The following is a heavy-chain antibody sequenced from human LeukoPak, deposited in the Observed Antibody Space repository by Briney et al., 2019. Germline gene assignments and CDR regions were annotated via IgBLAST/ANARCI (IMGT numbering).Heavy chain of an antibody. CDR2: ISGGGGNT. Sequence: TGGSLRLSCAASGFTFTSYALSWVRQAPGKGLEWVSTISGGGGNTYYADSVKGRFTISRDISKNMLYLQMNSLRAEDTAVYYCAKDGDIWLGDLNWFDPWGQETLVTVSS. J-gene: IGHJ5*02. CDR1: GFTFTSYA. V-gene: IGHV3-23*01. D-gene: IGHD3-10*01. CDR3: AKDGDIWLGDLNWFDP.